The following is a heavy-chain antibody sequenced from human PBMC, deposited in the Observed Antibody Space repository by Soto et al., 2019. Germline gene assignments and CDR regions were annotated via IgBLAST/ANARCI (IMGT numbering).Heavy chain of an antibody. V-gene: IGHV3-33*01. CDR2: IWYDGSNK. CDR3: ARERGGRFLEWLSSFMDV. J-gene: IGHJ6*02. Sequence: GGSLRLSCAASGFTFSSYGMHWVRQAPGKGLEWVAVIWYDGSNKYYADSVKGRVTISRDNAKNSLYLQMNSLRDEDTAVYYCARERGGRFLEWLSSFMDVWGQGTPVTVSS. D-gene: IGHD3-3*01. CDR1: GFTFSSYG.